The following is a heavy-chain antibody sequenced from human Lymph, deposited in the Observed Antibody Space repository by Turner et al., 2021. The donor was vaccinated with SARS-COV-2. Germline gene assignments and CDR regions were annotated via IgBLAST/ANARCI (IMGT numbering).Heavy chain of an antibody. CDR1: CLPFSSYG. Sequence: EVQLLESGGCLVQPGGSLILSSAASCLPFSSYGMSWVRQAPGKGLEWVSAISGSGSSTYYADSVKGRFTIARDNSNNSLYLQMNSVRDEDTYVYYCAKGVAGGWLQPNSFDYWGQGTLVTVSS. D-gene: IGHD5-18*01. V-gene: IGHV3-23*01. CDR3: AKGVAGGWLQPNSFDY. CDR2: ISGSGSST. J-gene: IGHJ4*02.